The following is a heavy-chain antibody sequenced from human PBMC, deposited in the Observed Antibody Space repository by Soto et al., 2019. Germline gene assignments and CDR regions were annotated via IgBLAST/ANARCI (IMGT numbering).Heavy chain of an antibody. CDR2: IYYSGST. V-gene: IGHV4-39*01. J-gene: IGHJ6*02. Sequence: SETLSLTCTVSGGSISGSSYYWGWIRQPPGKGLEWIGSIYYSGSTYYNPSLKSRVTISVDTSKNQFSLKLSSVTAADTAVYYCXRLQGTAMVTGYYGMDVWGQGTTVTVSS. D-gene: IGHD5-18*01. CDR3: XRLQGTAMVTGYYGMDV. CDR1: GGSISGSSYY.